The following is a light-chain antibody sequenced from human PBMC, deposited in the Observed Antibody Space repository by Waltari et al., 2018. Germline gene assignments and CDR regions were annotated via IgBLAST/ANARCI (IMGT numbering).Light chain of an antibody. V-gene: IGKV4-1*01. CDR1: QSLLYSSNNKNY. CDR3: QQYYSSSYT. J-gene: IGKJ2*01. Sequence: DIPMTQSPDSLAVPLRDRATIIFKANQSLLYSSNNKNYLAWYQQKAGQPPKLLTYSASTREYGVPARFSGSGSGTDFTLTISSLQAEDVAVYYCQQYYSSSYTFGQGTKLEIK. CDR2: SAS.